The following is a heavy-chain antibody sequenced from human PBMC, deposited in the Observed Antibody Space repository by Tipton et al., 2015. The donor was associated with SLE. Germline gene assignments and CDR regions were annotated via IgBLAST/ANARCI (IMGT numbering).Heavy chain of an antibody. J-gene: IGHJ1*01. CDR3: ARGLAVAGRAEYFQH. Sequence: TLSLTCAVYGGSFSGYYWSWIRQPPGKGLEWIGEINHSGSTNYNPSLKSRVTISVDTSKNQFSLKLSSVTAADTAVYYCARGLAVAGRAEYFQHWGQGTLVTVSS. D-gene: IGHD6-19*01. CDR1: GGSFSGYY. CDR2: INHSGST. V-gene: IGHV4-34*01.